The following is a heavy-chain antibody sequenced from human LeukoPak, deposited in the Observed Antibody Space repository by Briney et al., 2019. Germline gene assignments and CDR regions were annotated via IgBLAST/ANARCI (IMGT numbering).Heavy chain of an antibody. CDR1: GLPFSHSG. D-gene: IGHD1-7*01. V-gene: IGHV3-30*02. CDR2: IRYDGSNK. J-gene: IGHJ4*02. Sequence: PGGSLRLSCAASGLPFSHSGMHWVRQAPGKGLEWVAFIRYDGSNKYYADSVKGRFTISRDNSKNALYLQMNSLRGEDTAVYYCFGITVTDVPYWGQGTLVTVSS. CDR3: FGITVTDVPY.